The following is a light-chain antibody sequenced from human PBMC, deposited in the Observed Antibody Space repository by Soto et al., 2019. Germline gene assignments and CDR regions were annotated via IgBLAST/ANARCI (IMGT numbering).Light chain of an antibody. J-gene: IGKJ1*01. CDR1: QSVSSSN. CDR2: AAS. Sequence: DIVLTQSPGTLSLSPGERATLSCRASQSVSSSNLAWYQQKPAQAPRLLIYAASRRAPGIPERFSGSGSGTDFTLTISRLEPEDFAVYYCQQHLTSPQTFGQGTKVEIK. CDR3: QQHLTSPQT. V-gene: IGKV3-20*01.